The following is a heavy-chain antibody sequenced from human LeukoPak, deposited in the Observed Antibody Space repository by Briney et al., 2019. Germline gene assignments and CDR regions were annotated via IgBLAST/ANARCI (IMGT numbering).Heavy chain of an antibody. CDR2: IYYSGST. Sequence: SETLSLTCTVSSGSISSGSYYWSWIRQPPGRGLEWIASIYYSGSTYYNPSLKGRVTISVDTSKNQFSLKLTSVTAADTAVYYCARDLSGWNWYFDLWGRGTLVTVSS. V-gene: IGHV4-39*07. J-gene: IGHJ2*01. CDR1: SGSISSGSYY. CDR3: ARDLSGWNWYFDL. D-gene: IGHD6-19*01.